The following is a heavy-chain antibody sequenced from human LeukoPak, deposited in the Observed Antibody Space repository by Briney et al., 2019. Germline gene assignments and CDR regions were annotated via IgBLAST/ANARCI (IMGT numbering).Heavy chain of an antibody. CDR1: GFTFSAYV. CDR2: IGPSGRPI. CDR3: AREGDTTGAAGTEFDY. Sequence: GGSLRLSCAASGFTFSAYVMNWVRQAPGKGLEWVSYIGPSGRPIYYSDSVKGRFTVSRDNAHSSPYLQMNFVRDEDTAVYYCAREGDTTGAAGTEFDYWGQGALVTVSS. D-gene: IGHD1-1*01. V-gene: IGHV3-48*02. J-gene: IGHJ4*02.